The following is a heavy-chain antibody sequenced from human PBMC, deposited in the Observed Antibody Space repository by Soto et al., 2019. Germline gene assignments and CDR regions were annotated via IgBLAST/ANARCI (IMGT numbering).Heavy chain of an antibody. D-gene: IGHD1-26*01. Sequence: GASVKVSCKASGGTFSSYTISWVRQAPGQGLEWMGRIIPILGIANYAQKFQGRVTITADKSTSTAYMELSSLRSEDTAVYYCARDTIVGVLHYYYYGMDVWGQGTTVTVSS. CDR2: IIPILGIA. CDR3: ARDTIVGVLHYYYYGMDV. CDR1: GGTFSSYT. J-gene: IGHJ6*02. V-gene: IGHV1-69*04.